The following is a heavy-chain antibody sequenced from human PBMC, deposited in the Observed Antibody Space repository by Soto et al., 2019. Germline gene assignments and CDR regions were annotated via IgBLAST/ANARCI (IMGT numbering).Heavy chain of an antibody. J-gene: IGHJ6*02. Sequence: EVQLVESGGGLVKPGGSLRLSCAASGFTFSSYSMNWVRQAPGKGLEWVSSITSSSSYIYYADSVKGRFTISRDNAKNSLYRQMTSLRVEDTAVYYCAREYSSSSYYYGMDVWGQGTTVTVSS. CDR2: ITSSSSYI. CDR1: GFTFSSYS. CDR3: AREYSSSSYYYGMDV. D-gene: IGHD6-6*01. V-gene: IGHV3-21*01.